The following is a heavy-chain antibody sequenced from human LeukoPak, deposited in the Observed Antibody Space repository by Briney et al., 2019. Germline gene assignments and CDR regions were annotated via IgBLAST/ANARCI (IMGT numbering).Heavy chain of an antibody. J-gene: IGHJ3*02. CDR3: ARGSGSLRAFDI. CDR1: GYTFTSYG. V-gene: IGHV1-18*01. CDR2: ISAYSGNT. Sequence: GASVKVSCKASGYTFTSYGISWVRQAPGQRLEWMGWISAYSGNTNYAQKVQGRVTMTTDTSTSTAYMELRSLRSDGTAVYYCARGSGSLRAFDIWGQGTMVTVSS. D-gene: IGHD3-10*01.